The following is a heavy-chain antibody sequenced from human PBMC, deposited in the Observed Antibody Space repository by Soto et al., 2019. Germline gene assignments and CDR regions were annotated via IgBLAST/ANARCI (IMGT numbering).Heavy chain of an antibody. J-gene: IGHJ4*02. V-gene: IGHV3-21*06. CDR3: ARESEDLTSNFDY. Sequence: EVQLVESGGGLVKPGGSLRRSCAGSGFTFTRYSMNWVRHAPGKGLEWVSSISSTTNYIYYGDSMKGRFTISIDNAKNSLSREMNSLRAEDTSVYYCARESEDLTSNFDYWGQGTLVTVSS. CDR2: ISSTTNYI. CDR1: GFTFTRYS.